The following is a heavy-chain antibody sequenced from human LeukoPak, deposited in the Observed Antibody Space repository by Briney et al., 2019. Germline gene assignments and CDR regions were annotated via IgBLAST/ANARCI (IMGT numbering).Heavy chain of an antibody. CDR2: INSDGSST. CDR1: GFTVSSNY. Sequence: GSLRLSCAASGFTVSSNYMSWVRQAPGKGLVWVSRINSDGSSTSYADSVKGRFTISRDNAKNTLYLQMNSLRAEDTAVYYCARVKVGATTPDFDYWGQGTLVTVSS. D-gene: IGHD1-26*01. CDR3: ARVKVGATTPDFDY. J-gene: IGHJ4*02. V-gene: IGHV3-74*01.